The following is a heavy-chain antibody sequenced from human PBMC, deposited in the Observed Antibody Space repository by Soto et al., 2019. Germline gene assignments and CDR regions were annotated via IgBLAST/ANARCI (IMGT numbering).Heavy chain of an antibody. V-gene: IGHV3-30*18. CDR1: GFTFSSYG. D-gene: IGHD4-4*01. CDR3: AKDGYDYSNFDY. CDR2: ISYDGSNK. Sequence: GGSLRLSCAASGFTFSSYGMHWVRQAPGKGLEWVAVISYDGSNKYYADSVKGRFTISRDNSKNTLYLQMNSLRAEDTAVYYCAKDGYDYSNFDYWGQGTLVTVSS. J-gene: IGHJ4*02.